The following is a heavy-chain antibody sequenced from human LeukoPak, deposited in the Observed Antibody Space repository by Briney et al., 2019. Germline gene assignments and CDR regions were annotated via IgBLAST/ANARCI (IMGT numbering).Heavy chain of an antibody. V-gene: IGHV1-18*01. J-gene: IGHJ4*02. Sequence: ASVKVSCKDSGYTFTSYDINWVRQAPGQGLEWMGWISASNRNTNYAQKLQGRVTMTTDTSTSTAYMELRSLRSDDTAVYYCARDLPVRYDSSGYYYNAVFDYWGQGTLVTVSS. CDR3: ARDLPVRYDSSGYYYNAVFDY. CDR1: GYTFTSYD. CDR2: ISASNRNT. D-gene: IGHD3-22*01.